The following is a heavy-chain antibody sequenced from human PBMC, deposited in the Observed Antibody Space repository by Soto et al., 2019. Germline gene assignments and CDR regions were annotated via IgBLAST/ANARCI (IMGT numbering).Heavy chain of an antibody. Sequence: EVQLLESGGGIVQPGGSLRVSCVASGFTFRNFVMSWVRQAPGKGLEWVSAIRGTGGETFYADSVQGRFTISRDNSKKTLYLQRNSLRDEATALYLCEQDRGWGVVSPSHDYWGQGTLVTVSS. CDR1: GFTFRNFV. D-gene: IGHD2-21*01. CDR2: IRGTGGET. J-gene: IGHJ4*02. V-gene: IGHV3-23*01. CDR3: EQDRGWGVVSPSHDY.